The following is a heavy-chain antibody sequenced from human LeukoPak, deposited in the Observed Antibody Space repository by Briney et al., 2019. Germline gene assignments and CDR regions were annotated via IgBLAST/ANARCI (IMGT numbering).Heavy chain of an antibody. D-gene: IGHD6-19*01. CDR3: AKDARRSSGWYFFDH. CDR1: GFTFSNLA. V-gene: IGHV3-23*01. J-gene: IGHJ4*02. Sequence: PGGSLRLSCAASGFTFSNLAMGWVRQAPGKGLEWVSVIGDSGGTTYYADSVKGRFTISRDNSRNTLYLQMNSLRVEDTAVYYCAKDARRSSGWYFFDHWGQGTLVTVSS. CDR2: IGDSGGTT.